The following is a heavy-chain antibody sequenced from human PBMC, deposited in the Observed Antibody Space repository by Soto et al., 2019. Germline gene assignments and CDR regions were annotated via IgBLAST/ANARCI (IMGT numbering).Heavy chain of an antibody. CDR1: GFTFSSYA. J-gene: IGHJ4*02. D-gene: IGHD3-22*01. CDR2: ISGSSGGT. CDR3: AKDGGYAYYDSRGYYFAY. V-gene: IGHV3-23*01. Sequence: EVQLLESGGGLVQPGGSLRLSCAASGFTFSSYAMSWVRQAPGKGLEWVSAISGSSGGTYYADSVKGRFTISRDNSKNTLFLQMNSLRAEDTAVYYCAKDGGYAYYDSRGYYFAYWGQGTLVTVSS.